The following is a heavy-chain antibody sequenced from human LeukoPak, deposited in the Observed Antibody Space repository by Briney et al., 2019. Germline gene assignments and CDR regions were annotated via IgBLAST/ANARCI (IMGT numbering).Heavy chain of an antibody. D-gene: IGHD3-9*01. CDR1: GFTFSSYS. CDR2: ICRSSSYI. V-gene: IGHV3-21*01. CDR3: ARDPGGLTGILYYYYMDV. Sequence: GGSLRLSCAASGFTFSSYSMNWVRQAPGKGLEWVSSICRSSSYIYYADSVKGRFTISRDNAKNSLYLQMNSLRAEDTAVYYCARDPGGLTGILYYYYMDVWGKGTTVTVSS. J-gene: IGHJ6*03.